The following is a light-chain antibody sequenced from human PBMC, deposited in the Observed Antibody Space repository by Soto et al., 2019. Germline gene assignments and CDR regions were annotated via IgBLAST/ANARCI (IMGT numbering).Light chain of an antibody. CDR1: SSDIGAYNF. Sequence: QSVLTQPRSVSGSPGQSVTISCTGTSSDIGAYNFVSWYQQHPDKAPKLMIYDVIKRPSGVPDRFSGSKSGNTASLTISGLQAEDEADYFCKSYAGSNTYVFGSGTRSPS. J-gene: IGLJ1*01. CDR2: DVI. V-gene: IGLV2-11*01. CDR3: KSYAGSNTYV.